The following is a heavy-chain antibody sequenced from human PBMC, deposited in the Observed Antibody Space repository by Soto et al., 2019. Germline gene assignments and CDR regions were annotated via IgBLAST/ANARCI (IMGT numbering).Heavy chain of an antibody. D-gene: IGHD6-6*01. CDR1: GYTFTNYG. V-gene: IGHV1-18*01. CDR3: ARVRQLVGYCYYYRDV. J-gene: IGHJ6*03. Sequence: QVQLLQSGAEVKKPGASVKVSCKASGYTFTNYGITWVRQAHGQGLEGLGWISAYNGDTHYTQRLQVRVTMTTDTSTSTAYMELRGLRSADTAVYYCARVRQLVGYCYYYRDVWGKGTTVTVSS. CDR2: ISAYNGDT.